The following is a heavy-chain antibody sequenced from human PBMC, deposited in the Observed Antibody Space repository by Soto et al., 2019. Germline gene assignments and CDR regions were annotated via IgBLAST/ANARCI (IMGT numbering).Heavy chain of an antibody. Sequence: QVQLVQSGAEVKKPGASVKVSCKASGYTFTGYYMHWVRPAPGQGLEWMGWINPNSGGTNYAQKFQVWVATTRDTSFSTADMELSRLRSDDTAVYYCEREWAYRGYDLGVGAFEIWGQGTMVTVSS. D-gene: IGHD5-12*01. CDR3: EREWAYRGYDLGVGAFEI. J-gene: IGHJ3*02. V-gene: IGHV1-2*04. CDR1: GYTFTGYY. CDR2: INPNSGGT.